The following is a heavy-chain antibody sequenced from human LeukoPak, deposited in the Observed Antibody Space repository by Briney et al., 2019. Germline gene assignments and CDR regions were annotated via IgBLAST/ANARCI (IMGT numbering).Heavy chain of an antibody. CDR1: GGCFSGYY. J-gene: IGHJ6*02. D-gene: IGHD3-22*01. Sequence: SETLSLTCAVSGGCFSGYYWYWIRQPPGKGLEWIGEINHGESTNYNPSLKSRATLSVDTSKNQFSLKLTSVTAADTAVYYCARGRTYYYDTSGYYPSIYYGMDVWGQGTTVIVSS. CDR2: INHGEST. V-gene: IGHV4-34*01. CDR3: ARGRTYYYDTSGYYPSIYYGMDV.